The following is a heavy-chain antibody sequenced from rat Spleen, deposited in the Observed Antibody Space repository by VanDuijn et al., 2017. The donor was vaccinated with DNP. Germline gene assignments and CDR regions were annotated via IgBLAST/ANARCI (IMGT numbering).Heavy chain of an antibody. V-gene: IGHV5-20*01. CDR3: ATSSYFGYDYGFAY. CDR2: ISYDGGFT. J-gene: IGHJ3*01. Sequence: EVQLVESGGGLVQPGRSLKLSCAASGFTFSNYYMAWVRQAPTKGLEWVAYISYDGGFTNYGDSVKGRFTISRDNAKSTLYLQMYSLRSEDMATYYCATSSYFGYDYGFAYWGQGTLVTVSS. D-gene: IGHD1-7*01. CDR1: GFTFSNYY.